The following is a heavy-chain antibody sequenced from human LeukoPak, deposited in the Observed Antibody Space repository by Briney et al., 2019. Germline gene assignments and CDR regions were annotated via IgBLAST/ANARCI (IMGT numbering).Heavy chain of an antibody. CDR1: GYTFTGYH. J-gene: IGHJ4*02. CDR3: ARDDRYYYDSSGYRDY. D-gene: IGHD3-22*01. V-gene: IGHV1-2*02. CDR2: INPNSGGT. Sequence: ASVKVSCKASGYTFTGYHMHWVRQAPGQGLEWMGWINPNSGGTNYAQKFQGRVTMTRDTSISTAYMELSRLRSDDTAVYYCARDDRYYYDSSGYRDYWGQGTLVTVSS.